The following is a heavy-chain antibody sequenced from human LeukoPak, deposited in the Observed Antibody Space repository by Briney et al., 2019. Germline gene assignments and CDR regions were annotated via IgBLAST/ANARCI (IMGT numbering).Heavy chain of an antibody. Sequence: GGSLRLSCAASGFTFSTYAMNWVRQAPGKGLEWVSVISDSGGRTYYADSVKGRFTISRDNSKNTLYLQMNSLRAEDTAVYYCAKDLSDSSGYYLPWGQGTLVTVSS. V-gene: IGHV3-23*01. CDR1: GFTFSTYA. J-gene: IGHJ5*02. CDR3: AKDLSDSSGYYLP. D-gene: IGHD3-22*01. CDR2: ISDSGGRT.